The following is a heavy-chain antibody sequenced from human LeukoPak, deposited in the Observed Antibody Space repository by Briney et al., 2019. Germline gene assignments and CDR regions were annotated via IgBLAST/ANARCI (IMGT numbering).Heavy chain of an antibody. CDR3: ARGFGITMIAVAPWAFDI. V-gene: IGHV1-46*01. Sequence: GASVKVSCKASGYTFTSYYMHWVRQAPGQGLEWMGIINPSGGSTSYAQKFQGRVTMTRDTSTSTVYMELSSLRSEDTAVYYCARGFGITMIAVAPWAFDIWGQGTMVTVSS. J-gene: IGHJ3*02. D-gene: IGHD3-22*01. CDR2: INPSGGST. CDR1: GYTFTSYY.